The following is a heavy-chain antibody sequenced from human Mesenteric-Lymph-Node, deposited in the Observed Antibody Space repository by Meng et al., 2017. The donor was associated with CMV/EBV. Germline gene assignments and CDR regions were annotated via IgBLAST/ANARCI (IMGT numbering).Heavy chain of an antibody. J-gene: IGHJ5*02. V-gene: IGHV1-8*01. Sequence: SCKAYGYNFTSYDINWVRQASGQGLEWLGWMNPNSGNAGYAQKFKGRVSMTRDTSISTAYMELTSLTSEDTAVYFCVRLAVRGIIGPWGQGTLVTVSS. CDR1: GYNFTSYD. CDR3: VRLAVRGIIGP. D-gene: IGHD3-10*01. CDR2: MNPNSGNA.